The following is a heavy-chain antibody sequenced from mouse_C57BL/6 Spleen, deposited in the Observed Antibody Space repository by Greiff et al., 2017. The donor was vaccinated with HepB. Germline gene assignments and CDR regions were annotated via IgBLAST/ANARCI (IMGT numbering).Heavy chain of an antibody. Sequence: QVQLQQPGAELVRPGTSVKLSCKASGYTFTSYWMHWVKQRPGQGLEWIGVIDPSASYTNYNQKFKGKATLTVDTSSITAYMQLSSLPSEDSAVYYCSRQITTVVATDWYFDVWGTGTTVTVSS. J-gene: IGHJ1*03. V-gene: IGHV1-59*01. CDR2: IDPSASYT. CDR3: SRQITTVVATDWYFDV. D-gene: IGHD1-1*01. CDR1: GYTFTSYW.